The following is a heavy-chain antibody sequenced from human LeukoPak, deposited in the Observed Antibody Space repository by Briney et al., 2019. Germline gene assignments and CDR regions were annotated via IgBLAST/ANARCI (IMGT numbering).Heavy chain of an antibody. CDR2: IKQDGSEK. CDR1: GFTFSSYW. J-gene: IGHJ6*03. CDR3: ARAHFRGRSSIAALGGYYMDV. V-gene: IGHV3-7*01. D-gene: IGHD6-6*01. Sequence: GGSLRLSCAASGFTFSSYWMSWVRQAPGKGLAWVANIKQDGSEKYYVDSVKGRFTISRDNAKNSLYLQMNSLRAEDTAVYYCARAHFRGRSSIAALGGYYMDVWGKGTTVTVSS.